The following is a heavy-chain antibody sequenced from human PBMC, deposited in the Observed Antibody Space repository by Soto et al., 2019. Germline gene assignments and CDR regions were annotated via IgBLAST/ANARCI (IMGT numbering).Heavy chain of an antibody. J-gene: IGHJ6*02. Sequence: SETLSLTCAVSGYSISSGYYWGWIRQPPGKGLEWIGSIYHSGSTYYNPSLKSRVTISVDTSKNQFSLKLSSVTAADTAVYYCARCEGYTHYYYYGMDVWGQGTTVTVS. CDR2: IYHSGST. D-gene: IGHD5-12*01. CDR1: GYSISSGYY. V-gene: IGHV4-38-2*01. CDR3: ARCEGYTHYYYYGMDV.